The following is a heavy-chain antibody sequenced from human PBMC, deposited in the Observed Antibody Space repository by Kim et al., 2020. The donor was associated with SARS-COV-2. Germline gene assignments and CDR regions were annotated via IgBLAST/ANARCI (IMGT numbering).Heavy chain of an antibody. D-gene: IGHD3-22*01. Sequence: GGSLRLSCAASGFTFSDYYMSWIRQAPGKGLEWVSYISSSGSTIYYADSVKGRFTISRDNAKNSLYLQMNSLRAEDTAVYYCVRAYYYDSSGYYYHFDYWGQGTLVTVSS. CDR2: ISSSGSTI. J-gene: IGHJ4*02. CDR3: VRAYYYDSSGYYYHFDY. CDR1: GFTFSDYY. V-gene: IGHV3-11*01.